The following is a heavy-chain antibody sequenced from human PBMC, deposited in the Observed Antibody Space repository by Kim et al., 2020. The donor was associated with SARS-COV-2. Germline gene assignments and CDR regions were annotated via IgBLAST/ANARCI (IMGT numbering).Heavy chain of an antibody. CDR2: IKQDGSEK. V-gene: IGHV3-7*01. Sequence: GGSLRLSCAASGFTFSSYWMSWVRQAPGKGLEWVANIKQDGSEKYYVHSVKGRFTISRDNAKNSLYLQMNSLRAEDTAVYYCARVSEQWELPDAFDIWGQGTMVTVSS. J-gene: IGHJ3*02. CDR3: ARVSEQWELPDAFDI. D-gene: IGHD1-26*01. CDR1: GFTFSSYW.